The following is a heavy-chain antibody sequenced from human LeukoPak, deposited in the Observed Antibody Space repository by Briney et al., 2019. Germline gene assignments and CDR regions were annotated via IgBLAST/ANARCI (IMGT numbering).Heavy chain of an antibody. CDR3: ASTDLVVVAATTEYYFDY. D-gene: IGHD2-15*01. CDR1: GGTFSSYA. V-gene: IGHV1-69*06. Sequence: SVKVSCKASGGTFSSYAISWVRQAPGQGLEWMGGIIPIFGTANYAQKFQGRVTITADKSTSTAYMALSSLRSEDTAVYYCASTDLVVVAATTEYYFDYWGQGTLVTVSS. CDR2: IIPIFGTA. J-gene: IGHJ4*02.